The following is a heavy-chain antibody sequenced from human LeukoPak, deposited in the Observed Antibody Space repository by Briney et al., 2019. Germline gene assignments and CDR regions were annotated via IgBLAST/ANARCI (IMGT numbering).Heavy chain of an antibody. CDR1: GFNFRTHA. V-gene: IGHV3-33*01. CDR2: IWRGGNYK. Sequence: PGGSLRLSCSASGFNFRTHAMHWVRQAPGKGLEWVAMIWRGGNYKFYADSLEGRSTISRDDSTSTLSLQMDSLRVEDTAVYYCVTDPLDSGWAFWSWGQGALVTVSS. D-gene: IGHD6-25*01. J-gene: IGHJ5*02. CDR3: VTDPLDSGWAFWS.